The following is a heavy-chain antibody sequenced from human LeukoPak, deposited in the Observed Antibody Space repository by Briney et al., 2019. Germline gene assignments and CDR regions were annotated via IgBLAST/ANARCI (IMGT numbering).Heavy chain of an antibody. V-gene: IGHV1-46*01. Sequence: ASVKVSCKASGYTFTSYYMHWVRQAPGQGLEWMGIINLSGGSTSYAQKFQGRVTMTRDMSTSTVYMELSSLRSEDTAVYYCARSMTTANWFDPWGQGTLVTVSS. CDR3: ARSMTTANWFDP. J-gene: IGHJ5*02. CDR1: GYTFTSYY. CDR2: INLSGGST. D-gene: IGHD4-11*01.